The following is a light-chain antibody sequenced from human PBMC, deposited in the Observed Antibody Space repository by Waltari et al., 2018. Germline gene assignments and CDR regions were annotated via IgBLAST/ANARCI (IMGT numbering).Light chain of an antibody. CDR1: QGISSY. CDR3: QQYYSYPRT. J-gene: IGKJ1*01. V-gene: IGKV1-8*01. CDR2: SAS. Sequence: TCRARQGISSYLAWYQQKPGKAPNLLIYSASTLQSGGPSSFSGSGSGRDFTLTISCLQSEDVATYYCQQYYSYPRTFGQGTKVEIK.